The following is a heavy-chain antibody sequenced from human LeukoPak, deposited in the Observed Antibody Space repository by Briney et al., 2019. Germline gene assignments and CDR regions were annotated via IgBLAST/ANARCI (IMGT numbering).Heavy chain of an antibody. CDR2: ISGSGGST. J-gene: IGHJ4*02. D-gene: IGHD2-2*01. CDR3: AKGQGDCSGTSCRE. CDR1: GFTFSSYA. V-gene: IGHV3-23*01. Sequence: GGSLRLSCAASGFTFSSYAMNWVRQAPGKGLEWVSGISGSGGSTYYADFVKGRCTFSRDNSKNTLYLQINSLRVEDTAVYYCAKGQGDCSGTSCREWGQGTLVTVSS.